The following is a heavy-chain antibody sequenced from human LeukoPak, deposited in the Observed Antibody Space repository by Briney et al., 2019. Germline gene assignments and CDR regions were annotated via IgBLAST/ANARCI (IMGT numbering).Heavy chain of an antibody. J-gene: IGHJ4*02. Sequence: ASVKVSCKVSGYTLTELSMHWVRQAPGKGLEWMGGFDPEDGETIYAQKFRGRVTMTTDTSTSTAYMELRSLRSDDTAVYYCARGATVTTAADYWGQGTLVTVSS. CDR1: GYTLTELS. CDR2: FDPEDGET. D-gene: IGHD4-17*01. V-gene: IGHV1-24*01. CDR3: ARGATVTTAADY.